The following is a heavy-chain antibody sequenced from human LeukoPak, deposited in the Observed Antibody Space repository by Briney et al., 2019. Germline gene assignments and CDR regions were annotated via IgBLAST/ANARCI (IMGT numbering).Heavy chain of an antibody. CDR3: ARGRGFWSGYYTQYYYYYMDV. CDR2: IYYSGST. V-gene: IGHV4-59*12. CDR1: GGSISSYY. J-gene: IGHJ6*03. Sequence: PSETLSLTCTVSGGSISSYYWSWIRQPPGKGLEWIGYIYYSGSTNYNPSLKSRVTISVDTSKNQFSLTLSSVTAADTAVYYCARGRGFWSGYYTQYYYYYMDVWGKGTTVTVSS. D-gene: IGHD3-3*01.